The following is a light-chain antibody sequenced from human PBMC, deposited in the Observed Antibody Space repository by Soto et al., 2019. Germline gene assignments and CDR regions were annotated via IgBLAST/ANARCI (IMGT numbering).Light chain of an antibody. CDR3: QQYKSDWT. V-gene: IGKV1-5*01. J-gene: IGKJ1*01. CDR1: QSIFTW. Sequence: DIKMTQSPSTLSASVGDRVTITCRASQSIFTWLAWYPQTPGKAPKILISDASSLEGWAPSRFSGNGSGTEFTLTISGLQPDDIATYYCQQYKSDWTFGQGTKVDIK. CDR2: DAS.